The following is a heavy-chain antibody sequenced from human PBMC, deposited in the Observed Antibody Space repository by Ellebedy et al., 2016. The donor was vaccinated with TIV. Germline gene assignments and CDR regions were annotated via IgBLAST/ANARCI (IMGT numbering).Heavy chain of an antibody. CDR3: ATARRDHYYYGMDV. V-gene: IGHV4-39*01. CDR2: IYYTGNT. CDR1: SSYG. D-gene: IGHD6-13*01. J-gene: IGHJ6*02. Sequence: SSYGMHWIRQPPGKGLEWIGSIYYTGNTYYNPSLMSRVTISVDTSKNQFSLRLNSVTAADTAIYYCATARRDHYYYGMDVWGRGTTVTVSS.